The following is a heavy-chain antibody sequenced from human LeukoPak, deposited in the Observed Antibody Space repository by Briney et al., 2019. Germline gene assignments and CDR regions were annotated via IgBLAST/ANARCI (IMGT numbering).Heavy chain of an antibody. CDR1: GFTVSSNY. Sequence: GGSLSLSCATSGFTVSSNYMSWVRQAPGKGLEWVSVIYSGGSTYYADSVKGRFTISRDNSKNTLYLQMNSLRAEDTAVYYCARGITMVRGAFDYWGQGTLVTVSS. V-gene: IGHV3-66*01. CDR2: IYSGGST. CDR3: ARGITMVRGAFDY. J-gene: IGHJ4*02. D-gene: IGHD3-10*01.